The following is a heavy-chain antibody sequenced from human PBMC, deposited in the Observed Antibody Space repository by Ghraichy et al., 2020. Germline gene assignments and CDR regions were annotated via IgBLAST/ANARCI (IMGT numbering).Heavy chain of an antibody. CDR3: ARSLKWLAASDI. CDR2: ISSTTSPI. CDR1: GFTFRSYS. J-gene: IGHJ3*02. V-gene: IGHV3-48*02. D-gene: IGHD3-22*01. Sequence: LTCAASGFTFRSYSMNWVRQAPGKGLEWVSYISSTTSPIYYADSVKGRFAISRDNAKNSLYLQMNSLRDEDTAVYYCARSLKWLAASDIWGQGTMVTVSS.